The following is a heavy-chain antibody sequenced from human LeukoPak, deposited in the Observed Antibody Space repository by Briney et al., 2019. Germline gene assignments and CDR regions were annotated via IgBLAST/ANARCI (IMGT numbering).Heavy chain of an antibody. CDR2: IYSGGST. CDR3: ARGVSSSWYLNYYFDY. Sequence: PGGSLRLSCAASGFTVSSNYMSWVRQAPGKGLEGVSVIYSGGSTYYADSVKGRFTISRDNSKNTLYLQMNSLRAEDTAVYYCARGVSSSWYLNYYFDYWGQGTLVTVSS. J-gene: IGHJ4*02. CDR1: GFTVSSNY. D-gene: IGHD6-13*01. V-gene: IGHV3-66*01.